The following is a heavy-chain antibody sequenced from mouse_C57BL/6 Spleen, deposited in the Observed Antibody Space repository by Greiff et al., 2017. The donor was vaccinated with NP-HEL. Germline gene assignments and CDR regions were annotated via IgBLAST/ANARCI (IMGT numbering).Heavy chain of an antibody. J-gene: IGHJ2*01. Sequence: VQLQQPGAELVKPGASVKLSCKASGYTFTSYWMHWVKQRPGQGLEWIGMIHPNSGSTNYNEKFKSKATLTADKSSSTAYMQLSSLTSEDSAVYYCARGIITTVVGYFDYWGQGTTLTVSS. V-gene: IGHV1-64*01. D-gene: IGHD1-1*01. CDR1: GYTFTSYW. CDR3: ARGIITTVVGYFDY. CDR2: IHPNSGST.